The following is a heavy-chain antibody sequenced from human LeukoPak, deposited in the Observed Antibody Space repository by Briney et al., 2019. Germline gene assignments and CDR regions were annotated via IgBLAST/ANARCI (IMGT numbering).Heavy chain of an antibody. V-gene: IGHV3-23*01. CDR2: ISGSGGST. CDR3: AKFDCSSTSCYVFDY. J-gene: IGHJ4*03. CDR1: GFTFSSYA. D-gene: IGHD2-2*01. Sequence: GGSLRLSCAASGFTFSSYAMSWVRQAPGKGLEWVSTISGSGGSTYYADSVKGRFTISRDNSKNTLYLQMNSLRAEDTAVYYCAKFDCSSTSCYVFDYWGQGTTVTVSS.